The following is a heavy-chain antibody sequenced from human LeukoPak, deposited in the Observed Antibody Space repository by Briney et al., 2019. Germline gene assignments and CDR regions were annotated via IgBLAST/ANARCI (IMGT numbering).Heavy chain of an antibody. J-gene: IGHJ4*02. CDR3: ARQMGRGPFDY. CDR2: IYYSGST. CDR1: GGSISSSSYY. V-gene: IGHV4-39*01. Sequence: SETLSLTCTVSGGSISSSSYYWGWIRQPPGKGLEWIGSIYYSGSTHYNPSLKSRVTISVDTSKNQFSLKLSSVTAADTAVYYCARQMGRGPFDYWGQGTLVTVSS. D-gene: IGHD3-10*01.